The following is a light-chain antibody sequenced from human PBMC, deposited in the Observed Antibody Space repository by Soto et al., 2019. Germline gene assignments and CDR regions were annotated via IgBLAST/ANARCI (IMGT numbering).Light chain of an antibody. V-gene: IGKV1-5*01. J-gene: IGKJ1*01. CDR1: QTIHSF. CDR3: QQFNSFPWT. CDR2: DAS. Sequence: DIQMTQSPSTLSASVGDRVTITCRASQTIHSFLAWYQQKAGKAPKLLIYDASNLESGVPSRFSGSGSGTEFTLTVSSLQPYDFATFYCQQFNSFPWTFGQGTKVEI.